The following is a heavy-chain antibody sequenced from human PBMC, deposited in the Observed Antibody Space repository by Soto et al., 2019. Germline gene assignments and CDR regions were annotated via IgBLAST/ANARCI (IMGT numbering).Heavy chain of an antibody. Sequence: SETLSLTCTVSGGSISSSSYYWGWIRQPPGKGLEWIGSIYYSGSTYYNPSLKSRVTISVDTSKNQFSLKLSSVTAADTAVYYCARRGRCMLYGWCNWFDPWGQGTLVTVSS. CDR3: ARRGRCMLYGWCNWFDP. CDR1: GGSISSSSYY. D-gene: IGHD2-8*01. V-gene: IGHV4-39*01. J-gene: IGHJ5*02. CDR2: IYYSGST.